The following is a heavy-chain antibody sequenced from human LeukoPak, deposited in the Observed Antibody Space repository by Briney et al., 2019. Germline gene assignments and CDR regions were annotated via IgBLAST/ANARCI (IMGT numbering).Heavy chain of an antibody. J-gene: IGHJ4*02. Sequence: GASVKVSCTASGYTFTSYYMHWVRQAPGQGLEWMGIINPSGGSTSYAQKFEGRVTMTRDTSTSTVYMELSSLRSEDTAVYYCARPGKQWLGEFDYWGQGTLVTVSS. V-gene: IGHV1-46*01. CDR1: GYTFTSYY. CDR3: ARPGKQWLGEFDY. CDR2: INPSGGST. D-gene: IGHD6-19*01.